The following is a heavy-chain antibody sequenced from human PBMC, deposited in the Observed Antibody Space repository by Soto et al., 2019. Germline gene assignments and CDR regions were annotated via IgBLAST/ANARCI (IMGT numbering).Heavy chain of an antibody. D-gene: IGHD3-3*01. Sequence: QVQLQESGPGLVKPSQTLSLTCTVSGGSISSGGYYWSWIRQHPGKGLEWIGYIYYSGSTYYNPSLKSRVTISVDTSKNQFSLKLSSVTAADTAVYYCARGYDFWSGYYKDYYYYYMDVWGKGTTVTVSS. CDR3: ARGYDFWSGYYKDYYYYYMDV. V-gene: IGHV4-31*03. CDR2: IYYSGST. J-gene: IGHJ6*03. CDR1: GGSISSGGYY.